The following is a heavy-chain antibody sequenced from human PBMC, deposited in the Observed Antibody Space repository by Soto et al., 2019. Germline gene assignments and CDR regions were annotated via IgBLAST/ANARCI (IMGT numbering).Heavy chain of an antibody. V-gene: IGHV2-5*02. CDR3: AHTTRLQLRADGARRDAFDI. J-gene: IGHJ3*02. CDR1: GFSLRASGFG. Sequence: QITLKESGPTLVKPTQTLTLACTFSGFSLRASGFGVGWIRQPPGKAPEWLAVIYWDDQKRYSPSLESRLTVTKDTSGNQVVLTMTNLDPLDTGTYFCAHTTRLQLRADGARRDAFDIWGQGTTVPVSS. CDR2: IYWDDQK. D-gene: IGHD2-8*01.